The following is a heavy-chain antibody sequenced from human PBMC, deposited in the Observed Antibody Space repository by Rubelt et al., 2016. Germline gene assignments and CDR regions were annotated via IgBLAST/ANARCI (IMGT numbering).Heavy chain of an antibody. CDR3: ARDLSYYVSSGYLNY. D-gene: IGHD3-22*01. CDR2: INTDGSTT. J-gene: IGHJ4*02. Sequence: EEQLVESGGGLVQPGGSLTLSCAASGFPFSGYWMHWVRQVPGQGLEWLSRINTDGSTTNYADSVDGRFTISRDNARKTVYLEMNSLRAEDTAVYYCARDLSYYVSSGYLNYWGQGTLVTVSS. V-gene: IGHV3-74*01. CDR1: GFPFSGYW.